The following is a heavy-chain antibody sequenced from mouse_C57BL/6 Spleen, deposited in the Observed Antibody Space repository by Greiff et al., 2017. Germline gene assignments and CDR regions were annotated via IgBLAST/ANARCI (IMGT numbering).Heavy chain of an antibody. V-gene: IGHV1-39*01. Sequence: EVQLQQSGPELVKPGASVKISCKASGYSFTDYNMNWVKQSNGKCLEWIGVITPNYGTTSYNQKFKGKATLTVDKSSSTAYMQLNRLTSEDSAVYDCAELYYCYYRWGQGTTLTVSS. J-gene: IGHJ2*01. CDR1: GYSFTDYN. CDR3: AELYYCYYR. D-gene: IGHD2-3*01. CDR2: ITPNYGTT.